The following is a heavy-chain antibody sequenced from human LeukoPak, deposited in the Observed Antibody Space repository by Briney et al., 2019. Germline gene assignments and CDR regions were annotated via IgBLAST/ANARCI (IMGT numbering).Heavy chain of an antibody. CDR2: ISWNSGSI. D-gene: IGHD2-2*01. Sequence: PGRSLRLSCAASGFTFDDYAMHWVRQAPGKGLEWVSGISWNSGSIGYADSVKGRFTISRDNAKNSLYLQMNSLRAEDTAVYYCARDWYCSSTSCPLDHWGQGTLVTVSS. CDR3: ARDWYCSSTSCPLDH. J-gene: IGHJ4*02. V-gene: IGHV3-9*01. CDR1: GFTFDDYA.